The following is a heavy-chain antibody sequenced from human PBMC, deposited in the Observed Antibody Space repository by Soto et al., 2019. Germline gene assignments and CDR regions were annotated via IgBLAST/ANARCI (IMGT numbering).Heavy chain of an antibody. V-gene: IGHV4-34*01. CDR1: GGSFSGYY. Sequence: QVQLQQWGAGLLKPSETLSLTCAVYGGSFSGYYWSWIRQPPGKGLEWIGEINHSGSTNYNPSLKRRGTISVDTSKNQFSLKLRSVTAADTAVYYCARGRMKYDFWSGYCPFFDYWGQGTLVTVSS. CDR2: INHSGST. J-gene: IGHJ4*02. D-gene: IGHD3-3*01. CDR3: ARGRMKYDFWSGYCPFFDY.